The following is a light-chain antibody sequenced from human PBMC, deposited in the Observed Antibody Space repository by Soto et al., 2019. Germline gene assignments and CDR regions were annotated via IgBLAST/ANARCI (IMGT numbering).Light chain of an antibody. CDR1: QTLRNK. J-gene: IGKJ3*01. CDR2: GGF. Sequence: IVLTQSPGTLSVSPGERVILSCRASQTLRNKLAWYQQKPGQAPRLLIYGGFTRATGIPARCSGSGSGTEFTLTIRSLQSEDFAIYYCQQHNAWPLTFGPGTKLDLK. CDR3: QQHNAWPLT. V-gene: IGKV3-15*01.